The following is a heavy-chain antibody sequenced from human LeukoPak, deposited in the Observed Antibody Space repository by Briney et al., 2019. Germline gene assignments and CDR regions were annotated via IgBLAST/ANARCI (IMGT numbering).Heavy chain of an antibody. CDR1: GFPFSGYA. D-gene: IGHD6-19*01. CDR3: ASTRQWPDTAPFDY. Sequence: EAGGSLRLSCAASGFPFSGYAMNWVRQAPGKGLEWVTLISHNGSDQKYADSVKGRFTISRDNSKNTLFLQMNSLSAEDTAIYYCASTRQWPDTAPFDYWGQGALVTVSS. J-gene: IGHJ4*02. V-gene: IGHV3-30*03. CDR2: ISHNGSDQ.